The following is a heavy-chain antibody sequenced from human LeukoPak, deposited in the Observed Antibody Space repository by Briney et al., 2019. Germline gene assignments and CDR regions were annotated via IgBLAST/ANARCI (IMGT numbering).Heavy chain of an antibody. D-gene: IGHD3-10*01. CDR2: INPNSGGT. Sequence: ASVKVSCKASGYAFTGYYMHWVRQAPGQGLEWMGWINPNSGGTNYARKFQGRVTMTRDTSISTAYMELSRLRSDDTAVYYCASGAWFGEFHPLDYWGQGTLVTVSS. J-gene: IGHJ4*02. CDR3: ASGAWFGEFHPLDY. V-gene: IGHV1-2*02. CDR1: GYAFTGYY.